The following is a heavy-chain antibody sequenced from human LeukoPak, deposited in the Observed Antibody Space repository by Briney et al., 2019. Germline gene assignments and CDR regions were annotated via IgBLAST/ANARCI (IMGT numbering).Heavy chain of an antibody. J-gene: IGHJ4*02. D-gene: IGHD1-26*01. Sequence: PGGSLRLSCTASGFTFKNYRMTWVRQAPGKGLEWVASMKDDGNEIQYVDSVKGRFTISRDNAKNSLYLQMNNLRAEDTAVYYCARNRATNDYWGQGTLVTDSS. CDR1: GFTFKNYR. CDR3: ARNRATNDY. CDR2: MKDDGNEI. V-gene: IGHV3-7*01.